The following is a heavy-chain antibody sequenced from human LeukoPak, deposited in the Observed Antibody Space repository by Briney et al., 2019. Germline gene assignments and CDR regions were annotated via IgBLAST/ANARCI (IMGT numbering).Heavy chain of an antibody. D-gene: IGHD3-22*01. V-gene: IGHV4-4*07. CDR2: IYISGST. Sequence: KTSETLSLTCSVSGASINSHYWTWIRQPARKGLEWIGRIYISGSTNYNPSLKSRVTISVDTSKNQFSLKLSSVTAADTAVYYCASCLSYYYDSSGHQVRDAFDIWGQGTMLTVSS. J-gene: IGHJ3*02. CDR1: GASINSHY. CDR3: ASCLSYYYDSSGHQVRDAFDI.